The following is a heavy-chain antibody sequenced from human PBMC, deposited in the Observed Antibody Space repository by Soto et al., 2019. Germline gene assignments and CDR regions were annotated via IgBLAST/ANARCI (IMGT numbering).Heavy chain of an antibody. CDR2: VSTNGRST. J-gene: IGHJ6*02. CDR3: AKDRAFNYFYGMDV. V-gene: IGHV3-23*01. Sequence: RRLSCRASGLAFGNYAMNWVRQVPGRGMEWVAGVSTNGRSTYYADSVRGRFTISRDNSKIKVYLQMNSLRAEDTAVYYCAKDRAFNYFYGMDVWGQGTTVTVSS. D-gene: IGHD3-10*01. CDR1: GLAFGNYA.